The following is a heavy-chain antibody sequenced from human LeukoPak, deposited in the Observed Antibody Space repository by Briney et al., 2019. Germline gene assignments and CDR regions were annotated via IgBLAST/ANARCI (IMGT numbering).Heavy chain of an antibody. Sequence: SETLSLTCTVSGGSISSYYWSWIRQPPGKGLEWIGYIYYSGSTNYNPSLKSRVTISVDTSKNQFSLKLSSVTAADTAVYYCASSTYYDFWSGSIDYWGQGTLVTVSS. CDR2: IYYSGST. D-gene: IGHD3-3*01. V-gene: IGHV4-59*01. J-gene: IGHJ4*02. CDR3: ASSTYYDFWSGSIDY. CDR1: GGSISSYY.